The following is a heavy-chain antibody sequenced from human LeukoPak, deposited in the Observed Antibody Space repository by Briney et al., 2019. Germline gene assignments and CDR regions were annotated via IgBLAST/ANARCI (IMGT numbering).Heavy chain of an antibody. J-gene: IGHJ3*02. Sequence: SETLSLTCTVSGGSISSSSYYWGCIRQPPGKGLEWIGSIYYSGSTYYNPSLKSRVTISVDTSKNQFSLKLSSVTAADTAVYYCARHGQLYYDILTGYYSSLGAFDIWGQGTMVTVSS. CDR1: GGSISSSSYY. CDR3: ARHGQLYYDILTGYYSSLGAFDI. D-gene: IGHD3-9*01. V-gene: IGHV4-39*01. CDR2: IYYSGST.